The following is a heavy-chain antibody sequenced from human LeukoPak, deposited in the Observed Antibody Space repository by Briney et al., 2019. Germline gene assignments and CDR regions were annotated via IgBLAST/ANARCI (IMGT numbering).Heavy chain of an antibody. J-gene: IGHJ4*02. CDR1: GFTFSSYW. CDR2: ISGSASDV. CDR3: ARGPAANSGNYYAGDY. Sequence: GGSLRLSCAASGFTFSSYWMTWVRQAPGKGLELLSYISGSASDVNYIDSVRGRFTISRDNAKNTLYLQMNSLKSEDSAAYYCARGPAANSGNYYAGDYWGQGTLVTVSS. D-gene: IGHD1-26*01. V-gene: IGHV3-21*05.